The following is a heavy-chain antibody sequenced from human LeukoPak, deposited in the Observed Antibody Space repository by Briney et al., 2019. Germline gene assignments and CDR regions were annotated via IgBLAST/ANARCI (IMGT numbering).Heavy chain of an antibody. D-gene: IGHD6-13*01. CDR1: GFTFSTYP. CDR3: ARETAAAATACFDS. CDR2: ISSNGDST. V-gene: IGHV3-64*01. Sequence: PGGSLRLSCVASGFTFSTYPMHWVRQAPGKGLEYVSAISSNGDSTYYAKSVKGRFTISRDNSKDTLFLQMGSLRVEDMAVYYCARETAAAATACFDSRGQGALVTVSS. J-gene: IGHJ4*02.